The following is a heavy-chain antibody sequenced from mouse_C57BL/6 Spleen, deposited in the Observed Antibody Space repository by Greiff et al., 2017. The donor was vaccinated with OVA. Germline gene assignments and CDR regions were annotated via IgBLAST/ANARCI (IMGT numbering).Heavy chain of an antibody. CDR1: GYSITSGYY. Sequence: DVQLQESGPGLVKPSQSLSLTCSVTGYSITSGYYWTWIRQFPGNKLEWMGYISYDGSNNYNPSLKNRISITRDTSKNQFFLKLNSVTTEDTATYYCAREGVPYWYFDVWGTGTTVTVSS. V-gene: IGHV3-6*01. CDR3: AREGVPYWYFDV. J-gene: IGHJ1*03. CDR2: ISYDGSN.